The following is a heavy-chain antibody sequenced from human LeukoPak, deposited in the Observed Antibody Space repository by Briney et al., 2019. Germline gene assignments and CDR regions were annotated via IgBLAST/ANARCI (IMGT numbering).Heavy chain of an antibody. CDR2: IYYSGST. Sequence: SETLSLTCTVSGGSISSYYWSWIRQPPGKGLEWIGYIYYSGSTNYNPSLKSRVTISVDTSKNLFSLKLSSVTAADTAVYYCARDAHPYGSGSYLFDYWGQGTLVTVSS. J-gene: IGHJ4*02. CDR1: GGSISSYY. V-gene: IGHV4-59*01. D-gene: IGHD3-10*01. CDR3: ARDAHPYGSGSYLFDY.